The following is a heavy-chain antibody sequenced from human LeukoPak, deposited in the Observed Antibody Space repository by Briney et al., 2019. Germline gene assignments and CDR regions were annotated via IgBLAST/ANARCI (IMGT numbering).Heavy chain of an antibody. CDR2: IYSGSST. CDR3: ARAGSYYDSSGYYLYYFDY. Sequence: GGSLRLSCAASGFTVSSNYMSWVRQAPGKGLEWVSVIYSGSSTYYADSVKGRFTISRDNSKNTLHLQMNSLRAEDTAVYYCARAGSYYDSSGYYLYYFDYWGQGTLVTVSS. CDR1: GFTVSSNY. J-gene: IGHJ4*02. V-gene: IGHV3-53*01. D-gene: IGHD3-22*01.